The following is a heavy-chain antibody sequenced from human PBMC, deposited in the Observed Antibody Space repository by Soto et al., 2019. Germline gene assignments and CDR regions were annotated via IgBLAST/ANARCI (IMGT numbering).Heavy chain of an antibody. CDR1: GFTFSDHY. Sequence: PGGSLRLSFAASGFTFSDHYMDWVRQAPGKGLEWVGRTRNKADSYTTEYAASVKGRFTMSRDDSKNSLYLQMNSLKIEDTAVYYCARELMTTVTYYDYWGQGTLVTVSS. V-gene: IGHV3-72*01. D-gene: IGHD4-17*01. J-gene: IGHJ4*02. CDR2: TRNKADSYTT. CDR3: ARELMTTVTYYDY.